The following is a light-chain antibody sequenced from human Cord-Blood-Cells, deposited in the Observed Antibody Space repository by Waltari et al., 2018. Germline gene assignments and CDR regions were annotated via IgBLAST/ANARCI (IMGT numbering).Light chain of an antibody. CDR1: SSDVGGYNY. Sequence: QSALTQPPSASGSPGQSVTISCPGTSSDVGGYNYVSWNQQHPGKAPKLMIYGVSKRPSGVPDRFSGSKSGNTASLTVSGLQAEDEADYYCSSYAGSNNLVFGGGTKLTVL. CDR3: SSYAGSNNLV. J-gene: IGLJ2*01. V-gene: IGLV2-8*01. CDR2: GVS.